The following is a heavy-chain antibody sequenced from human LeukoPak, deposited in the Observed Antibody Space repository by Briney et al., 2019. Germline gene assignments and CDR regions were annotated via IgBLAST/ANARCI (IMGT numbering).Heavy chain of an antibody. CDR3: ARVDTAMVTFDY. CDR2: IIPIFGTA. D-gene: IGHD5-18*01. V-gene: IGHV1-69*06. J-gene: IGHJ4*02. Sequence: ASVKVSCKASGGTFSSYAISWVRQAPGQGLEWMGRIIPIFGTANYAQKFQGRVTITADKSTSTAYMELSSLRSEDTAVYYCARVDTAMVTFDYWGQGTLVTVSS. CDR1: GGTFSSYA.